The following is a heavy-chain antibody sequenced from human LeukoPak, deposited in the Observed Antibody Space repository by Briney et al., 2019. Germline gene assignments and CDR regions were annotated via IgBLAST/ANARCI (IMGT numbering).Heavy chain of an antibody. J-gene: IGHJ4*02. D-gene: IGHD3-22*01. CDR3: ARDRRGGHKWFLDH. CDR1: GFGFKDYF. Sequence: GGPLRLSCAASGFGFKDYFMSWIRQAPGEALEWVSYISGSGDAKQYAESVRGRFTVSRDNTKNSLYLQMTGLRAEDTAVYYCARDRRGGHKWFLDHWGRGILVTVSS. V-gene: IGHV3-11*01. CDR2: ISGSGDAK.